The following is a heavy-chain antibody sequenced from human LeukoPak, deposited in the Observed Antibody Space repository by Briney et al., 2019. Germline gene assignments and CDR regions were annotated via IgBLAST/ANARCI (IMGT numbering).Heavy chain of an antibody. CDR2: IGSSSSYI. V-gene: IGHV3-21*01. CDR1: GFTFSSYS. Sequence: GGSLRLSCAASGFTFSSYSMNWVRQAPGKGLEWVSSIGSSSSYIYYADSVKGRFTISRDNAKHSLYLQMNSLRAEDTAVYYCARALELWFGESHFFFDYWGQGTLVTVSS. J-gene: IGHJ4*02. D-gene: IGHD3-10*01. CDR3: ARALELWFGESHFFFDY.